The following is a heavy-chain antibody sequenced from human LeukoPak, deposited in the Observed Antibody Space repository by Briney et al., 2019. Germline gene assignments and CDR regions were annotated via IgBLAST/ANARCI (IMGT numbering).Heavy chain of an antibody. D-gene: IGHD3-22*01. Sequence: TGGSLRLSCAASGFTVSSNYMSWVRQAPGKGLEWVSVIYSGGSTYYADSAKGGFTISRDNSKNTVYLQMNSLRAEDTAVYYCARDLNYDSAYWGQGTLVTVSS. J-gene: IGHJ4*02. CDR2: IYSGGST. CDR3: ARDLNYDSAY. V-gene: IGHV3-53*01. CDR1: GFTVSSNY.